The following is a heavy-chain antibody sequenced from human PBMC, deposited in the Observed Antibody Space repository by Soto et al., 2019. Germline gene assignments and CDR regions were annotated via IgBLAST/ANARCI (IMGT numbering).Heavy chain of an antibody. D-gene: IGHD3-22*01. CDR3: AKSPGMYYYDSSGYCHYDY. CDR2: ISGSGVST. Sequence: GGSLRLSCAASGFPFSSYSMNWVRQAPGKGLEWVSAISGSGVSTYYADSVKGRFTISRDSSKNTLYLQMNSLRAEDTAVYYCAKSPGMYYYDSSGYCHYDYWGQGTLVTVS. CDR1: GFPFSSYS. V-gene: IGHV3-23*01. J-gene: IGHJ4*02.